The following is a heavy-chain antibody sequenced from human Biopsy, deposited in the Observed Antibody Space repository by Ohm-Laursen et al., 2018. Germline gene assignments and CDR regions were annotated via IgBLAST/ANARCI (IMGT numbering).Heavy chain of an antibody. V-gene: IGHV3-21*01. D-gene: IGHD3-10*01. CDR2: ITSRTSST. J-gene: IGHJ6*02. Sequence: SPRLSCAAFGFTFNVYSIVWVRQAPGKGLEWVSSITSRTSSTYYADSVKGRVTISRDNANNSVSLQMNNLRVDDTAVYYCARWYGDLFYYYNGMDVWGQGTTVTVSS. CDR1: GFTFNVYS. CDR3: ARWYGDLFYYYNGMDV.